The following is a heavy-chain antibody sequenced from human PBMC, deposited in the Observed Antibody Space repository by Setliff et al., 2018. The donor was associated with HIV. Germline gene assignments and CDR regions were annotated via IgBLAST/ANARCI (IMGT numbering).Heavy chain of an antibody. D-gene: IGHD3-22*01. J-gene: IGHJ4*02. Sequence: PSETLSLTCVVSGDSISRSRYYWGWIRQPPGKGLEWIGSFYYSGSTSYNPSLKSRVTIPVDTSKNQFSLKLSSVTAADTAVFYCARLTTTYYYDSSAYYHPVWGQGTLVTVSS. CDR1: GDSISRSRYY. CDR2: FYYSGST. CDR3: ARLTTTYYYDSSAYYHPV. V-gene: IGHV4-39*07.